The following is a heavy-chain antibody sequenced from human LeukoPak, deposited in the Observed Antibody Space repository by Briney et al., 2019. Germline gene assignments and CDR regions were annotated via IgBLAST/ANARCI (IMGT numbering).Heavy chain of an antibody. J-gene: IGHJ4*02. Sequence: ASVKVSCKASGYTFTSYYMHWMRQAPGQGLEWMGIINPSGGSTSYAQKFQGRVTMTRDTSTSTVYMELSSLRSEDTAVYYCAREVDSSGYWGGYFDYWGQGTLVTVSS. CDR1: GYTFTSYY. CDR2: INPSGGST. V-gene: IGHV1-46*01. D-gene: IGHD3-22*01. CDR3: AREVDSSGYWGGYFDY.